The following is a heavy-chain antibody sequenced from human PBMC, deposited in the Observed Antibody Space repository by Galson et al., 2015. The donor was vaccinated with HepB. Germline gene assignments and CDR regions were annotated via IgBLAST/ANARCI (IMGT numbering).Heavy chain of an antibody. D-gene: IGHD2-21*02. CDR1: GFTFSSYG. CDR3: AKVDCGGDCYSAPNSYWYFDL. CDR2: ISYDGSNK. Sequence: SLRLSCAASGFTFSSYGMHWVRQAPGKGLEWVAVISYDGSNKYYADSVKGRFTISRDNSKNTLYLQMNSLRAEDTAVYYCAKVDCGGDCYSAPNSYWYFDLWGRGTLVTVSS. V-gene: IGHV3-30*18. J-gene: IGHJ2*01.